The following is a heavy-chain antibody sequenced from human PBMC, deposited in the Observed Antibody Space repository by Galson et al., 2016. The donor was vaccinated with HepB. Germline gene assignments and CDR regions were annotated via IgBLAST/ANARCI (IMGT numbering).Heavy chain of an antibody. CDR2: ISYDGSNK. Sequence: SLRLSCAASGFTFSYYAMHWVRLAPGKGLEWVAVISYDGSNKYYADSVKGRFTISRDNSKNTLYLQMNSLRPEDTAVYYCARDHSAQHSSRGFKRDLARYYYGMDVWGQGTTVTVSS. CDR1: GFTFSYYA. CDR3: ARDHSAQHSSRGFKRDLARYYYGMDV. V-gene: IGHV3-30-3*01. J-gene: IGHJ6*02. D-gene: IGHD6-13*01.